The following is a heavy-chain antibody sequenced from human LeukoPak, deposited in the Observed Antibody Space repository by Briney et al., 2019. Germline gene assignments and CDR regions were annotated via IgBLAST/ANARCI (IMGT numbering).Heavy chain of an antibody. CDR2: VSTYNGNT. D-gene: IGHD5-18*01. J-gene: IGHJ4*02. CDR1: GYTFTSHG. Sequence: ASVKGSCTASGYTFTSHGISWVRQAPGQGLEWMGWVSTYNGNTNYVPKYQGRVTMTTDTSTSTAYMELRSLRSDDTAVYYCARDVDTATDQINDYWGQGTLVTVSS. V-gene: IGHV1-18*04. CDR3: ARDVDTATDQINDY.